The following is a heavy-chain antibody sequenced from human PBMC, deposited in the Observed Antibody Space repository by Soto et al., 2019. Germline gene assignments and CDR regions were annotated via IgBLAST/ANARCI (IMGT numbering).Heavy chain of an antibody. V-gene: IGHV4-61*01. D-gene: IGHD6-19*01. CDR2: IYYSGST. J-gene: IGHJ6*02. CDR1: GGSVSSGSYY. CDR3: ARASGSYGMDV. Sequence: QVQLQESGPGLVKPSETLSLTCTVSGGSVSSGSYYWSWIRQPPGKGLEWIGYIYYSGSTNYNPSLKSRVTISVDTSKNQFSLKLSSVTAADTAVYYRARASGSYGMDVWGQGTTVTVSS.